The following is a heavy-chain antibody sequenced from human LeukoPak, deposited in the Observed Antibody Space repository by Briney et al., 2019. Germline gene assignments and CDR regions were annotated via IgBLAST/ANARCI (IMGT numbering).Heavy chain of an antibody. CDR1: GGSFSGYY. J-gene: IGHJ4*02. CDR3: AREHSGSGSYDY. CDR2: INHSGST. D-gene: IGHD3-10*01. V-gene: IGHV4-34*01. Sequence: SETLSLTCSVCGGSFSGYYWSWIRQPPGKGLEWIGEINHSGSTNYNPSLKSRVTISVDTSKNQFSLKLSSVTAADTAVYYCAREHSGSGSYDYWGQRTLVTVSS.